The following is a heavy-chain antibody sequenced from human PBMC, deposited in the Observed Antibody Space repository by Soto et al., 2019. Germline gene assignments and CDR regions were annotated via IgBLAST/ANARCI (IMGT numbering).Heavy chain of an antibody. CDR3: ARRTSGWYLDY. CDR2: ISGSGDST. D-gene: IGHD6-19*01. CDR1: GFTFSSYA. J-gene: IGHJ4*02. V-gene: IGHV3-23*01. Sequence: EVPLLESGGGLVQPGGSLRLSCAASGFTFSSYAMSWVRQAPGKGLEWVSVISGSGDSTYYADSVKGRFTISRDNSKNTLYLQMNSLSAEDTAVYYCARRTSGWYLDYWGQGTLVTVSS.